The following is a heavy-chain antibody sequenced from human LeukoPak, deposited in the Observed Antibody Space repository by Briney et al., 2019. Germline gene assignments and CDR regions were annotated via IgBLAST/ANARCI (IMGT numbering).Heavy chain of an antibody. D-gene: IGHD5-18*01. J-gene: IGHJ5*02. CDR1: GGSVSSGSYY. CDR3: ARVKGYGYSNWFDP. Sequence: SETLSLTCTVSGGSVSSGSYYWSWIRQPPGKGLEWIGYIYYSGSTNYNPSLKSRVTISVDTSKNQFSLKLSSVTAADTAVYYCARVKGYGYSNWFDPWGQGTLVTVSS. V-gene: IGHV4-61*01. CDR2: IYYSGST.